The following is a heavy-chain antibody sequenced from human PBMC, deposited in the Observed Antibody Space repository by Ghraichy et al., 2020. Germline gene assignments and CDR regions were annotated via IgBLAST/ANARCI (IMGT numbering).Heavy chain of an antibody. CDR2: INPSGGST. D-gene: IGHD2-2*01. V-gene: IGHV1-46*01. CDR1: GYTFTSYY. CDR3: ATDATGDIVVVPAANGMDV. J-gene: IGHJ6*02. Sequence: ASVKVSCKASGYTFTSYYMHWVRQAPGQGLEWMGIINPSGGSTSYAQKFQGRVTMTRDTSTSTVYMELSSLRSEDTAVYYCATDATGDIVVVPAANGMDVWGQGTTVTVSS.